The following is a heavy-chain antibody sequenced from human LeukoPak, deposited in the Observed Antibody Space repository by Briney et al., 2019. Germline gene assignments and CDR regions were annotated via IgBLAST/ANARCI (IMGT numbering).Heavy chain of an antibody. V-gene: IGHV4-39*01. D-gene: IGHD3-22*01. CDR1: GGSISSDSYY. J-gene: IGHJ4*02. CDR3: ARWGGYYVSTGYYDY. CDR2: IYYTGRT. Sequence: SETLSLTCTVSGGSISSDSYYWGWIRQPPGEGLQWIGTIYYTGRTYYNPSLKSRVTISIDTSKNQFSLKLSSVTAADTAVYYCARWGGYYVSTGYYDYWGQGTLVTVSS.